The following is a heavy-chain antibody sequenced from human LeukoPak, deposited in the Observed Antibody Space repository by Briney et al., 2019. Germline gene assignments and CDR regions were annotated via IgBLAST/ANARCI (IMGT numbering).Heavy chain of an antibody. Sequence: PGGSLRLSCAASGFTFSAYSMNWVRQAPGKGLDWVAYISSSSSTISHADSVKGRFTISRDNAKNSLYLQMNSLRAEDTAVYYCVRDPPENFDYWGQGTLVTVSS. J-gene: IGHJ4*02. V-gene: IGHV3-48*04. CDR1: GFTFSAYS. CDR3: VRDPPENFDY. CDR2: ISSSSSTI.